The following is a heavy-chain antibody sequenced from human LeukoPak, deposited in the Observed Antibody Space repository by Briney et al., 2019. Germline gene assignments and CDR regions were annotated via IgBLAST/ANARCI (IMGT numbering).Heavy chain of an antibody. CDR3: ARDEVDCSGGSCYSYFDY. D-gene: IGHD2-15*01. J-gene: IGHJ4*02. CDR2: IYSGGST. CDR1: GFTVSSNY. Sequence: GGSLRLSCAASGFTVSSNYMSWVRQAPGKGLEWVSVIYSGGSTYYADSVKGRFTISRDNSKNTLYLQMNSLRAEDTAVYYCARDEVDCSGGSCYSYFDYWGQGTLVTVSS. V-gene: IGHV3-66*01.